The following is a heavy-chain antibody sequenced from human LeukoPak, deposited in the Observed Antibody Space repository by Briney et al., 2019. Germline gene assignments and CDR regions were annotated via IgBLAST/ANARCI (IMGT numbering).Heavy chain of an antibody. Sequence: ASVKVSCKASGYTFTEHGVNWVRQAPGQGLEWMGWINTNTGDPTYSQGFTGRFVFSLDTSVSTAYLQISSLKAEATAVYYCVISVGGYHSPYYFDNWGQGTLVTVSS. V-gene: IGHV7-4-1*02. CDR3: VISVGGYHSPYYFDN. CDR2: INTNTGDP. D-gene: IGHD5-12*01. CDR1: GYTFTEHG. J-gene: IGHJ4*02.